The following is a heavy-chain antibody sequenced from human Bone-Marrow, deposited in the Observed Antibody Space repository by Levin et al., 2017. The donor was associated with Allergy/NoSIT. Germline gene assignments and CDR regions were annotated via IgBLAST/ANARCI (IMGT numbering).Heavy chain of an antibody. V-gene: IGHV2-5*02. CDR2: IYWDDDK. CDR3: AAKLSSYNHY. Sequence: VSGPTLVKPTQTLTLTCTFSGFSLSTTGVGVGWIRQPPGEALEWLTLIYWDDDKRYSPSLKSRLTITKDASKNQVVLTMTNMKPVDTATYYCAAKLSSYNHYWGQGTLVTVSS. CDR1: GFSLSTTGVG. J-gene: IGHJ4*02. D-gene: IGHD6-13*01.